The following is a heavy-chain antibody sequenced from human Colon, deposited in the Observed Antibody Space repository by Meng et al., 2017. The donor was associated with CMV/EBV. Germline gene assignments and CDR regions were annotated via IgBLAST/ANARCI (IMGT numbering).Heavy chain of an antibody. Sequence: GESLKISCAASGFTFSSYGMHWVRQAPGKGLEWVAFVGNDGIKKHSADSVKGRFTISRDNARNSLFLQMNSLRAEDTAVYYCAKGQGILYDWGQGTLVTVSS. V-gene: IGHV3-30*02. CDR1: GFTFSSYG. J-gene: IGHJ4*02. CDR3: AKGQGILYD. CDR2: VGNDGIKK. D-gene: IGHD1-14*01.